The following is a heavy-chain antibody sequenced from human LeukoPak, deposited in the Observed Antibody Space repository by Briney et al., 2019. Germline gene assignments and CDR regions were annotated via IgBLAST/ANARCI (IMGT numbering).Heavy chain of an antibody. V-gene: IGHV4-30-4*08. CDR1: GGSISSADYY. CDR3: AREEYGSGSHHYFDY. D-gene: IGHD3-10*01. CDR2: IYYSGST. J-gene: IGHJ4*02. Sequence: SETLSLTCTVSGGSISSADYYWSWIRQPPGTGLEWTGYIYYSGSTYYNPSLKSRVTISVDTSKNQFSLKLSSVTAADTAVYYCAREEYGSGSHHYFDYWGQGTLVTVSS.